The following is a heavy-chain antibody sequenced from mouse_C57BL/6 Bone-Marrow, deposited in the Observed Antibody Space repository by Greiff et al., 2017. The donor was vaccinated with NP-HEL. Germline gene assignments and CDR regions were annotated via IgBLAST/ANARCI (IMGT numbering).Heavy chain of an antibody. Sequence: QVQLQQPGAELVKPGASVKVSCKASGYTFTSYWMHWVKQRPGQGLEWIGRIHPSDSDTNYNQKFKGKATLTVDTSSSTAYMQLSSLTSEDSAVYYCAKGTTVVAPYYAMDYWGQGTSVTVSS. V-gene: IGHV1-74*01. D-gene: IGHD1-1*01. CDR3: AKGTTVVAPYYAMDY. J-gene: IGHJ4*01. CDR2: IHPSDSDT. CDR1: GYTFTSYW.